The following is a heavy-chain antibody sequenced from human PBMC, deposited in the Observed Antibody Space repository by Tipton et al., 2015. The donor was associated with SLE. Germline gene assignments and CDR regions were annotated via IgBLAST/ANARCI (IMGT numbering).Heavy chain of an antibody. Sequence: SLRLSCAASGFTFSYYSMHWVRQTPDKGLEWVAVISYDGSNKYYADSVKGRFTISRDNSKNTLYLQMNSLRAEDTAVYYCARDRIAVSMGNWFDPWGQGTLVTVSS. D-gene: IGHD6-19*01. V-gene: IGHV3-30-3*01. J-gene: IGHJ5*02. CDR3: ARDRIAVSMGNWFDP. CDR1: GFTFSYYS. CDR2: ISYDGSNK.